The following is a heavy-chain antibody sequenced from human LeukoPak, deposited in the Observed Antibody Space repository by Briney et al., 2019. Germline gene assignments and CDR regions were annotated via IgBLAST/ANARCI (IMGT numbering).Heavy chain of an antibody. CDR3: ARGVGRRKEYFQH. J-gene: IGHJ1*01. CDR1: GGSFSGYY. D-gene: IGHD1-26*01. V-gene: IGHV4-34*01. Sequence: SETLSLTCAVYGGSFSGYYWSWIRQPLGKGLEWIGEINHSGSTNYNPSLKSRVTISVDTSKNQFSLKLSSVTAADTAVYYCARGVGRRKEYFQHWGQGTLVTVSS. CDR2: INHSGST.